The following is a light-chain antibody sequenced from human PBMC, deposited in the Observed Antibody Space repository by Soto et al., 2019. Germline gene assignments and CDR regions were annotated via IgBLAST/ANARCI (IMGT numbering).Light chain of an antibody. CDR1: QDISSY. CDR2: AAS. CDR3: QELYTYPFT. J-gene: IGKJ3*01. V-gene: IGKV1-9*01. Sequence: IQLTQSPSSLSASVGDRVTITCRASQDISSYLAWYQQKPGKAPKLLIYAASTLQSGVPSRFSGSGSGTDFTLTISSLQSEDFATYFCQELYTYPFTFGPGTKVAIK.